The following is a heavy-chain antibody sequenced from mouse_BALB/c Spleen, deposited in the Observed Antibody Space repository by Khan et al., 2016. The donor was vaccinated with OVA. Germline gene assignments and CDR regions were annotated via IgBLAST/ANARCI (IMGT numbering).Heavy chain of an antibody. J-gene: IGHJ3*01. CDR2: INPSNDYT. V-gene: IGHV1-4*01. Sequence: QVQLKQSGAELARPGASVKMSCKASGYTFISYTIHWVKQRPGQGLEWIGYINPSNDYTNYNQKFKDKATLTADKSSSTAYMQLSSLTSEDSAVYYCARSGASYSSRAWFAFWGQGTLVTVSA. CDR3: ARSGASYSSRAWFAF. CDR1: GYTFISYT. D-gene: IGHD1-1*01.